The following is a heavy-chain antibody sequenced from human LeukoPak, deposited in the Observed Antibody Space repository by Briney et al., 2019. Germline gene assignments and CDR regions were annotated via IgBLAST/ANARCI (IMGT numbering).Heavy chain of an antibody. V-gene: IGHV1-69*10. J-gene: IGHJ4*02. CDR2: IIPILGIA. CDR3: ARGYCSSTSCFLDY. Sequence: GASVKVSCKASGGTFSSYAISWVRQAPGQGLEWMGGIIPILGIANYVQKFQGRVTITADKSTSTAYMELTSLRSEDTAVYYCARGYCSSTSCFLDYWGQGTLVTVSS. D-gene: IGHD2-2*01. CDR1: GGTFSSYA.